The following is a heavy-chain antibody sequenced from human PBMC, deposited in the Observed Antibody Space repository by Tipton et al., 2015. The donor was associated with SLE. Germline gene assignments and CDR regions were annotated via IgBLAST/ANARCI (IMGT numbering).Heavy chain of an antibody. D-gene: IGHD3-16*01. V-gene: IGHV3-74*01. CDR1: GFTFSSYW. Sequence: SLRLSCAASGFTFSSYWMHWVRQVPGKGLVWVSRINTDGSSITYADSVKGRFTISRDNAKNTLYPQMNSLKTEDTAVYYCARVSLGSRVQGEWYFDLWGRGTLVTVSS. CDR2: INTDGSSI. CDR3: ARVSLGSRVQGEWYFDL. J-gene: IGHJ2*01.